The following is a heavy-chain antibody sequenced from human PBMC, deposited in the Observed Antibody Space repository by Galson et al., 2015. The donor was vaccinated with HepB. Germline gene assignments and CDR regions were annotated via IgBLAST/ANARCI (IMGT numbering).Heavy chain of an antibody. Sequence: SLRLSCAASGFTFRNFRMHWVRQAPGKGLMWVSRISDDGSSITYADSVEGRFTISRDNAKNTLYLQMNSLRVEDTAVYYCARFGPFCTGTSCAISYYYYMDVWGKGTTVTVSS. V-gene: IGHV3-74*01. CDR1: GFTFRNFR. CDR3: ARFGPFCTGTSCAISYYYYMDV. CDR2: ISDDGSSI. J-gene: IGHJ6*03. D-gene: IGHD2-2*01.